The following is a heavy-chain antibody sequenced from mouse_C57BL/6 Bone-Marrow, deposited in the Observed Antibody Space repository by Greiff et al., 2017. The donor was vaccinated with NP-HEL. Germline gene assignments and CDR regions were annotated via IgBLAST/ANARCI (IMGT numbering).Heavy chain of an antibody. V-gene: IGHV2-6*01. CDR2: IWGVGST. D-gene: IGHD1-1*01. Sequence: VKLVESGPGLVAPSQSLSITCTVSGFSLTSYGVDWVRQSPGKGLEWLGVIWGVGSTNYNSALKSRLSISKDNSKTQVFLKMNSLQTDDTAMYYCARSYYGSRGSYAMDYWGQGTSVTVSS. J-gene: IGHJ4*01. CDR3: ARSYYGSRGSYAMDY. CDR1: GFSLTSYG.